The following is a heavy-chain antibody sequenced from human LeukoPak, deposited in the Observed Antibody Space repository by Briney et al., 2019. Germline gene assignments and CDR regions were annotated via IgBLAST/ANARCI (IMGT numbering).Heavy chain of an antibody. D-gene: IGHD6-13*01. Sequence: GGSLRLSCAASGFTFSSYSMNWVRRAPGKGLEWVSSISSGSSNIYYADSVKGRFTISRDNARNSLHLQMNSLRAEDMALYYCAKSDSSSWTSFDYWGQGTLVTVSS. CDR2: ISSGSSNI. J-gene: IGHJ4*02. V-gene: IGHV3-21*01. CDR1: GFTFSSYS. CDR3: AKSDSSSWTSFDY.